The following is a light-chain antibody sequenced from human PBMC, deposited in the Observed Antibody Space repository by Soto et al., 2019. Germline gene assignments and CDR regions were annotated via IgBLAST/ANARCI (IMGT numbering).Light chain of an antibody. CDR2: DAS. CDR3: QQRSNWPPIT. J-gene: IGKJ5*01. V-gene: IGKV3-11*01. Sequence: EIVLTHSPATLSLSPWEIATLSCRASQSVSSSLAWYQQKPGQAPRLLIYDASNRATGIPARFSGSGSGTDFTLTISSLEPEDFAVYYCQQRSNWPPITFGQGTRLEIK. CDR1: QSVSSS.